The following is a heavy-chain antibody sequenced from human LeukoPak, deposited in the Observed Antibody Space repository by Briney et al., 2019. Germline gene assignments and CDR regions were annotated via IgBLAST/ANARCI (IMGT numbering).Heavy chain of an antibody. J-gene: IGHJ4*02. Sequence: GGSLRLSCAASGFTFRSYGMHWVRQAPGKGLEWVAVIWYDGSNKYYADSVKGRFTISRDNSKNTLSLQMNSLRAEDTAVYYCARDQEYSNSCVDYWGQGTLVTVSS. CDR3: ARDQEYSNSCVDY. CDR2: IWYDGSNK. CDR1: GFTFRSYG. D-gene: IGHD6-13*01. V-gene: IGHV3-33*01.